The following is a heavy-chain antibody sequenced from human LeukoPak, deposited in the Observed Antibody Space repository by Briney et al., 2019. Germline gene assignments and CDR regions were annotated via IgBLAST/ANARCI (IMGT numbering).Heavy chain of an antibody. CDR2: ISGSGGST. J-gene: IGHJ4*02. CDR1: GFTFNTYA. CDR3: AKSEWELPPYFDY. Sequence: GGSLRLSCAASGFTFNTYAMSWVRQAPGTGLEWVSSISGSGGSTYYADSVKGRFTISRDNSKNTLYLQMNSLRAEDTAVYYCAKSEWELPPYFDYWGQGTLVTVSS. V-gene: IGHV3-23*01. D-gene: IGHD1-26*01.